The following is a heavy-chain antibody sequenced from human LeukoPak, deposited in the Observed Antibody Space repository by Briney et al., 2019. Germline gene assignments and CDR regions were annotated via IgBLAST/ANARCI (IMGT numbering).Heavy chain of an antibody. D-gene: IGHD3-10*01. CDR3: ARDRGWSGGIGMDV. Sequence: SETLSLTCTVSGGSISSGGYYWSWIRQHPGKGLEWIGYIYYSGSTYYNPSLKSRVTISVDTSKNQFSLKLSSVTAADTAVYYCARDRGWSGGIGMDVWGQGTTVTVSS. V-gene: IGHV4-31*03. CDR2: IYYSGST. CDR1: GGSISSGGYY. J-gene: IGHJ6*02.